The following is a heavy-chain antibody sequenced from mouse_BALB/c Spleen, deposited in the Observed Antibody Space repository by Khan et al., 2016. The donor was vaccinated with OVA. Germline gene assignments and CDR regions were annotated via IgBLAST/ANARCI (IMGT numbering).Heavy chain of an antibody. J-gene: IGHJ3*01. CDR2: IYPGSGST. D-gene: IGHD1-1*01. Sequence: QVQLQQSGPELVKPGASVKMSCKVSGYTFTDYVISWVKQRTGQGLEWIGEIYPGSGSTYYNEKFKGKATLTADKSSNTDIMQVSSLTSEDSAVFVGASSCDGAWFAYWGQGTLVTVSA. CDR1: GYTFTDYV. CDR3: ASSCDGAWFAY. V-gene: IGHV1-81*01.